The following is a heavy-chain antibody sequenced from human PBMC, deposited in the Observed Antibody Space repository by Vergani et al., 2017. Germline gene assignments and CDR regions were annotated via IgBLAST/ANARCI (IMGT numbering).Heavy chain of an antibody. V-gene: IGHV1-69*02. D-gene: IGHD6-19*01. Sequence: VQLVQSGAEVKKPGSSVKVSCKASGGTFSSYTISWVRQAPGQGLEWMGRIIPILGIANYAQKFQGRVTITADKSTSTAYMELSSLRSEDTAVYYCARGRTVSSGWYVGWFDPWGQGTLVTVSS. CDR2: IIPILGIA. CDR1: GGTFSSYT. J-gene: IGHJ5*02. CDR3: ARGRTVSSGWYVGWFDP.